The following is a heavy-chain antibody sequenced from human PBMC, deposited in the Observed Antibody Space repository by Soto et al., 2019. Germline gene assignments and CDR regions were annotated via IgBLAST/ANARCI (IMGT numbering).Heavy chain of an antibody. Sequence: QPGGSLRLSCAASGFIFSNYAMNWVRQAPGKGLEWVSSIKEDGSDKYYVDSVKGRFTISRDNAKNSLYLQMNSLRAEDTAVYYCARESPRRYDFWSGYYYNWFDPWGQGTLVTVSS. CDR2: IKEDGSDK. CDR1: GFIFSNYA. D-gene: IGHD3-3*01. V-gene: IGHV3-7*01. J-gene: IGHJ5*02. CDR3: ARESPRRYDFWSGYYYNWFDP.